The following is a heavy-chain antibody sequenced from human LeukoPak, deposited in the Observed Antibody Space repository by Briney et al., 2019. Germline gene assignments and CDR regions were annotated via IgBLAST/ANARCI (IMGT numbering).Heavy chain of an antibody. CDR2: ISSSSSTI. J-gene: IGHJ6*02. V-gene: IGHV3-48*04. Sequence: GGSLRLSCAASGFTFSSYSMNWVRQAPGKGLEWVSYISSSSSTIYYADSVKGRFTISRDNAKNSLYLQMNSLRAEDTAVYYCARDALLLWFGELLSYYGMDVWGQGTTVTVSS. CDR1: GFTFSSYS. D-gene: IGHD3-10*01. CDR3: ARDALLLWFGELLSYYGMDV.